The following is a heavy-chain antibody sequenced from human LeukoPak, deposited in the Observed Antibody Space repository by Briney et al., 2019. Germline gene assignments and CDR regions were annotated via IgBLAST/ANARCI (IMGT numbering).Heavy chain of an antibody. V-gene: IGHV3-21*04. CDR1: GFTFSSYS. CDR3: AKDISYRSAAAGYFDY. D-gene: IGHD6-13*01. J-gene: IGHJ4*02. Sequence: PGGSLRLSCAASGFTFSSYSMNWVRQAPGKGLEWVSSISSSSSYIYYADSVKGRFTISRDNAKNSLYLQMNSLRAEDMALYYCAKDISYRSAAAGYFDYWGQGTLVTVSS. CDR2: ISSSSSYI.